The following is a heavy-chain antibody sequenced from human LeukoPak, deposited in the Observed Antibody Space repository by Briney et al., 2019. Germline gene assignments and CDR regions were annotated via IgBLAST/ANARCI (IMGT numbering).Heavy chain of an antibody. Sequence: PSETLSLTCAVYGGSFSGYYWSWIRQPPGKGLEWIGEINHSGSTNYNPSLKSRVTISVDTSKNQFSLKLSSVTAADTAVYYCARSSYFPPRTPNYWGLGTLVTVSS. D-gene: IGHD2-21*01. J-gene: IGHJ4*02. CDR1: GGSFSGYY. CDR3: ARSSYFPPRTPNY. CDR2: INHSGST. V-gene: IGHV4-34*01.